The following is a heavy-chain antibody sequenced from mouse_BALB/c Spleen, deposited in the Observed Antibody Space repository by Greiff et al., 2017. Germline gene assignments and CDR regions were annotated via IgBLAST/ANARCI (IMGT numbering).Heavy chain of an antibody. CDR1: GFTFSSYG. CDR2: INSNGGST. D-gene: IGHD1-2*01. Sequence: EVKLEESGGGLVQPGGSLKLSCAASGFTFSSYGMSWVRQTPDKRLELVATINSNGGSTYYPDSVKGRFTISRDNAKNTLYLQMSSLKSEDTAMYYCARDGLLRPFAYWGQGTLVTVSA. CDR3: ARDGLLRPFAY. V-gene: IGHV5-6-3*01. J-gene: IGHJ3*01.